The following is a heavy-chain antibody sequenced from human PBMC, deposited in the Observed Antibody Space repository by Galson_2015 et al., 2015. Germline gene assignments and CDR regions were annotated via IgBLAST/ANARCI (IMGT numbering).Heavy chain of an antibody. Sequence: SLRLSCADSGFTVSTNYMSWVRQAPGKGLEWVSVIYSSSSTFYADSVKGRFTISRDNSKNTLYLQMNSLRAEDTAVYYCARGPHTAMVTHFDYWGQGTLVTVSS. CDR3: ARGPHTAMVTHFDY. CDR2: IYSSSST. V-gene: IGHV3-66*02. J-gene: IGHJ4*02. CDR1: GFTVSTNY. D-gene: IGHD5-18*01.